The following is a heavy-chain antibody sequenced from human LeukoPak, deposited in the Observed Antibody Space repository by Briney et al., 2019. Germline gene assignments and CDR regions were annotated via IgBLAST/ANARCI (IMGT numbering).Heavy chain of an antibody. CDR3: ARVISSGWYYFDY. Sequence: SETLSLTCTVSGYSISSAYYWGWIRQPPGKGLEWIGSIYHSGGTYYSPSLKSRVTISVDTSKNQFSLKLSSVTAADTAVYYCARVISSGWYYFDYWGQGTLVTVSS. V-gene: IGHV4-38-2*02. CDR1: GYSISSAYY. CDR2: IYHSGGT. D-gene: IGHD6-19*01. J-gene: IGHJ4*02.